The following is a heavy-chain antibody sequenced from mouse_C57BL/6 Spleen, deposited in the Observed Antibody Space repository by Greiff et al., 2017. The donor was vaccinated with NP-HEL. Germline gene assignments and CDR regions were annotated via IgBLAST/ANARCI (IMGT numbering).Heavy chain of an antibody. J-gene: IGHJ4*01. CDR3: ARSNDYYEGYAMDD. CDR1: GYTFTDYY. V-gene: IGHV1-75*01. Sequence: QVQLQQSGPELVKPGASVKISCKASGYTFTDYYINWVKQRPGQGLEWIGWIFPGSGSTYYNEKFKGKATLTVDKSSRTAYMLLSSLTSEDSAVYFCARSNDYYEGYAMDDWGQGTSVTVSS. D-gene: IGHD1-1*01. CDR2: IFPGSGST.